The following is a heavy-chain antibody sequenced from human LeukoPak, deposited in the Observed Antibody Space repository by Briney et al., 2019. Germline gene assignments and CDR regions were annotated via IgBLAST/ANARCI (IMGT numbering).Heavy chain of an antibody. CDR1: GFTFSSYG. J-gene: IGHJ3*02. CDR2: IRYDGSNK. D-gene: IGHD2-2*02. V-gene: IGHV3-30*02. Sequence: GGSLRLSCAASGFTFSSYGMHWVRQAPGKGLEWVAFIRYDGSNKYYADSVKGRFTISRDNSKNTLYLQMNSLRAEDTAVYYCASRRFIVVVPAAIPAAFDIWGQGTMVTVSS. CDR3: ASRRFIVVVPAAIPAAFDI.